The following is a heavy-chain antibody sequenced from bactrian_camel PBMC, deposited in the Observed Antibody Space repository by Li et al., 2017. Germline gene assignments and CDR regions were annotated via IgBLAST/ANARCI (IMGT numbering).Heavy chain of an antibody. D-gene: IGHD3*01. CDR2: ISGSSRT. V-gene: IGHV3S10*01. CDR3: AKEGQSTELSPHPSSSHDYGGEFGN. CDR1: GFSFSSRG. Sequence: DVQLVESGGGLVQPGGSLRLSCVVSGFSFSSRGWSWVRQAPGKGLEWVSSISGSSRTYYSNSVKGRCTIARDNAKNTVYLQLNSLKTEDMAMYYCAKEGQSTELSPHPSSSHDYGGEFGNWGQGTQVTVS. J-gene: IGHJ4*01.